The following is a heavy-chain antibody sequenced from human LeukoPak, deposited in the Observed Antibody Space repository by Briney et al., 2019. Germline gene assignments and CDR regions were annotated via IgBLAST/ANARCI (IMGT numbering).Heavy chain of an antibody. CDR3: ARDPSTFYFDY. D-gene: IGHD3-16*01. CDR1: GGSISSYY. J-gene: IGHJ4*02. CDR2: IYSSGST. Sequence: AETLSLTCTVSGGSISSYYWGWIRQPPGKGLEWIGYIYSSGSTDYNPSLKSRVTISVDTSKSQFSLKLSSVTAADTAIYYCARDPSTFYFDYWGQGALDTVSS. V-gene: IGHV4-59*01.